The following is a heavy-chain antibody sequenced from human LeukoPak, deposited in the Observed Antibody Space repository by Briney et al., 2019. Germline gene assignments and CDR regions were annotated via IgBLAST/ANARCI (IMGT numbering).Heavy chain of an antibody. CDR1: GFTFSSYA. D-gene: IGHD6-6*01. CDR2: ISGSGGST. V-gene: IGHV3-23*01. J-gene: IGHJ3*02. CDR3: AKFNAKLNPYSSSSGAFDI. Sequence: GGSLRLSCAASGFTFSSYAMSWVRQAPGKGLEWVSAISGSGGSTYYADSVKGRFTISRDNSKNTLYLQMNSLRAEDTAVYYCAKFNAKLNPYSSSSGAFDIWGQGTMVTVSS.